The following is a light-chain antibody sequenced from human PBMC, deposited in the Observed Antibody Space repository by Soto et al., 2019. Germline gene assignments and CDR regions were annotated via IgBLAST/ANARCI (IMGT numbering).Light chain of an antibody. CDR3: QKYSSYPLT. J-gene: IGKJ4*01. Sequence: DIQMTQSPSSLSASIGDRVTITCRASPGIGNYLAWYQQKPGKVPKLLIYAASTLQSGVPSRFSGSGSVTDFTLTISSLQPEDVATYYCQKYSSYPLTFGGGTKVEIK. CDR1: PGIGNY. CDR2: AAS. V-gene: IGKV1-27*01.